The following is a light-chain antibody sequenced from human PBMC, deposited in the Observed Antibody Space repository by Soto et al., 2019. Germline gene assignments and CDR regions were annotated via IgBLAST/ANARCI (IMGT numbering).Light chain of an antibody. CDR1: QSISSW. J-gene: IGKJ1*01. CDR3: QQYNGYGSWT. Sequence: DIQKTQSPSTLSASLGDRVTLTCRASQSISSWMAWYQQKPGKAPKLLIYKPSTLESGVPSRFSGSASGAEFTLTISSLQPDDFATYYCQQYNGYGSWTFGQGTKVDIK. CDR2: KPS. V-gene: IGKV1-5*03.